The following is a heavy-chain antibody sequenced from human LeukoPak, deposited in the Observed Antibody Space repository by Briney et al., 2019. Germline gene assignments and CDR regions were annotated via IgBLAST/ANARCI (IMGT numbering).Heavy chain of an antibody. CDR3: ARAFYDFLTGYPAYFDY. Sequence: PGGSLRLSCAASGFTFSDYWMHWVRQAPGKGLEWVSHISGTTSDKVYVDSVKGRFTISRDNAKNSLYLQMNSLRAEDTAVYYCARAFYDFLTGYPAYFDYWGQGTLVTVSS. J-gene: IGHJ4*02. CDR2: ISGTTSDK. V-gene: IGHV3-21*01. D-gene: IGHD3-9*01. CDR1: GFTFSDYW.